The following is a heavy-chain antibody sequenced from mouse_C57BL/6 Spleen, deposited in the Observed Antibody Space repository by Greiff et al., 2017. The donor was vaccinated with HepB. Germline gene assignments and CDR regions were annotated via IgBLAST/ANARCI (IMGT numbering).Heavy chain of an antibody. D-gene: IGHD4-1*01. CDR1: GYAFSSSW. CDR2: IYPGDGDT. V-gene: IGHV1-82*01. J-gene: IGHJ4*01. Sequence: QVQLQQSGPELVKPGASVKISCKASGYAFSSSWMNWVKQRPGKGLEWIGRIYPGDGDTNYNGKFKGKATLTADKSSSTAYMQLSSLTSEDSAVYFCARKRLGYAMDYWGQGTSVTVSS. CDR3: ARKRLGYAMDY.